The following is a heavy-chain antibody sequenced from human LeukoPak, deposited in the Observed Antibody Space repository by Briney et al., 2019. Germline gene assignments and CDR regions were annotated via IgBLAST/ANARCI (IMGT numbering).Heavy chain of an antibody. CDR2: ISYDGKNK. CDR1: GFTFSSYA. J-gene: IGHJ4*02. D-gene: IGHD3-10*01. V-gene: IGHV3-30*04. CDR3: AKGGELTSYYFDY. Sequence: PGRSLRLSCTASGFTFSSYAMHWVRQAPGKGLEGVAVISYDGKNKYYADSVKGRFTISRDNSKNPLYLQKNSLRAEDTAVYYCAKGGELTSYYFDYWRQGTLVTVSS.